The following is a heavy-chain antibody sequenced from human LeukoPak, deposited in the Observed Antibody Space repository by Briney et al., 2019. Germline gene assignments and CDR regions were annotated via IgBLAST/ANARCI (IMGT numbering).Heavy chain of an antibody. D-gene: IGHD3-10*01. V-gene: IGHV1-46*01. Sequence: ASVKVSCKASGYTFTSYYMHWVRQAPGQGLEWMGIINPSGGSTSYAQKFQGRVTMTRDTSTSTVYMELSSLTSEDTAVYYCARDSIFLEKPHYYGSGSPNLYFDYWGQGTLVTVSS. CDR2: INPSGGST. CDR3: ARDSIFLEKPHYYGSGSPNLYFDY. J-gene: IGHJ4*02. CDR1: GYTFTSYY.